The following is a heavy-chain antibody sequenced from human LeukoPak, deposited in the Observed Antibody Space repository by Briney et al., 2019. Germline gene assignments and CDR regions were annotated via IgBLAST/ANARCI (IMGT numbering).Heavy chain of an antibody. D-gene: IGHD3-22*01. CDR1: GGSISSGGYY. CDR3: ARALITMIVVGTFDP. CDR2: IYYSGST. V-gene: IGHV4-31*03. J-gene: IGHJ5*02. Sequence: TSETLSLTCTVSGGSISSGGYYWSWICQHPGKGPEWIGYIYYSGSTYYNPSLKSRVTISVDTSKNQFSLKLSSVTAADTAVYYCARALITMIVVGTFDPWGQGTLVTVSS.